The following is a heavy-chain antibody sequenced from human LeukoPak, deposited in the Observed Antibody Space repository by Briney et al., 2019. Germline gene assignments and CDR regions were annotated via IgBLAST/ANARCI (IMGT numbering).Heavy chain of an antibody. V-gene: IGHV3-21*01. J-gene: IGHJ6*02. CDR3: AREYYYDSSGYYDYYYGMDV. D-gene: IGHD3-22*01. CDR2: ISSSSSYI. CDR1: GFTFSSYS. Sequence: GGSLRLSCAASGFTFSSYSMNWVRQAPGKGLEWVSSISSSSSYIYYADSVKGRFTISRDNAKNSLYLQMNGLRAEDTAVYYCAREYYYDSSGYYDYYYGMDVWGQGTTVTVSS.